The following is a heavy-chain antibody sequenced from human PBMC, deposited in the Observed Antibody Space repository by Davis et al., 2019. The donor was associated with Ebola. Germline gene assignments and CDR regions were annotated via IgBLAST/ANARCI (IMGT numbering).Heavy chain of an antibody. CDR1: GGTFSSYA. Sequence: SVKVSCKASGGTFSSYAISWVRQAPGQGLEWMGGIIPIFGTANYAQKFQGRVTITADESTSTAYMELSSLRSDDTAVYYCARDLRYYYDSSGYGSGYYFDYWGQGTLVTVSS. D-gene: IGHD3-22*01. CDR3: ARDLRYYYDSSGYGSGYYFDY. CDR2: IIPIFGTA. J-gene: IGHJ4*02. V-gene: IGHV1-69*13.